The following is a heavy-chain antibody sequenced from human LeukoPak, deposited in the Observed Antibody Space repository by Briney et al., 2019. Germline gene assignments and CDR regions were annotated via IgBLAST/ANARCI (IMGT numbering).Heavy chain of an antibody. V-gene: IGHV3-13*01. CDR2: IGTAGDT. CDR1: GFTFSSYD. D-gene: IGHD3-10*01. J-gene: IGHJ3*02. Sequence: PGGSLILSCAASGFTFSSYDMHWVRQATGKGLEWVSAIGTAGDTYYPGSVKGRFTISRDNSKNTLYLQMNSLRAEDTAVYYCAKDMGPPATFDIWGQGTMVTVSS. CDR3: AKDMGPPATFDI.